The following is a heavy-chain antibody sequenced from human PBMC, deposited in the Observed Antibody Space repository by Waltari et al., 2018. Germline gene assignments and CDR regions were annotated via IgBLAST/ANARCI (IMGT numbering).Heavy chain of an antibody. CDR2: IDHTGST. V-gene: IGHV4-34*10. D-gene: IGHD2-8*01. J-gene: IGHJ4*02. CDR3: ARSNGGLLDD. CDR1: GGSFSGYY. Sequence: QWGPGMLKASETLSLSCGVHGGSFSGYYWTWIRQPPGKGLEWLGEIDHTGSTNYNSSLKSRITISADTSKNQFYLRLTSVTAADTGTYYCARSNGGLLDDWGQGTLVTVSS.